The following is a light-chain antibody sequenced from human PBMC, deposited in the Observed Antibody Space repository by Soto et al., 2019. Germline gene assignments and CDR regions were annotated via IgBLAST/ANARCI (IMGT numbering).Light chain of an antibody. CDR3: AAWDDSMNGHVV. CDR2: STN. V-gene: IGLV1-44*01. J-gene: IGLJ2*01. CDR1: SSNIGSNS. Sequence: QSALTQPPSASGTPGQRVSISCSGSSSNIGSNSVNWYQQLPGTAPKLLISSTNQRPSGVPARFSGSKSGTSASLAISGLQSEDEADYYCAAWDDSMNGHVVFGGGTQLTVL.